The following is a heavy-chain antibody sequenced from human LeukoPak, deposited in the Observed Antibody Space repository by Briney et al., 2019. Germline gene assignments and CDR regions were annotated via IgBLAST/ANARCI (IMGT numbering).Heavy chain of an antibody. CDR3: AKDSGSYYFADY. CDR2: ISGSGGST. Sequence: GGSLRLSCAASGFTFSSYAMSWVRQAPGKGLEWVSAISGSGGSTHYADSVKGRFTISRDNSKNTLYLQMNSLRAEDTAVYYCAKDSGSYYFADYWGQGTLVTVSS. V-gene: IGHV3-23*01. D-gene: IGHD1-26*01. J-gene: IGHJ4*02. CDR1: GFTFSSYA.